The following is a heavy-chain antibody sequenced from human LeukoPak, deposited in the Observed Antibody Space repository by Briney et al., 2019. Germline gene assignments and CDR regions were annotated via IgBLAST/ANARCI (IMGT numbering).Heavy chain of an antibody. V-gene: IGHV3-23*01. D-gene: IGHD3-3*01. CDR3: AKVNHYDFWSGYYLDY. J-gene: IGHJ4*02. CDR1: GFTFSSYA. CDR2: ISGSGGST. Sequence: GGSLRLSCAASGFTFSSYAMSWVRQAPGKGLEWVSAISGSGGSTYYADSVKGRFTISRDNSKNTLYLQMNSLRAEDTAVYYCAKVNHYDFWSGYYLDYWGQGTLVTVSS.